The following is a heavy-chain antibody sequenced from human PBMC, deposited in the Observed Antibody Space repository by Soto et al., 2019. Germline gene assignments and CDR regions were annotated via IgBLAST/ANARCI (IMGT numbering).Heavy chain of an antibody. V-gene: IGHV3-23*01. CDR2: VNPDGSDT. Sequence: SLRLSCAASGFSFGDSARSWVRQPPGKGLEWLAAVNPDGSDTFYADSVKGRFTISRDNSQNTVNLQMKSLRVEDTAIYYCAKQLGYCSTGRCYFDYWGQGTQVTVSS. CDR1: GFSFGDSA. J-gene: IGHJ4*02. D-gene: IGHD2-2*01. CDR3: AKQLGYCSTGRCYFDY.